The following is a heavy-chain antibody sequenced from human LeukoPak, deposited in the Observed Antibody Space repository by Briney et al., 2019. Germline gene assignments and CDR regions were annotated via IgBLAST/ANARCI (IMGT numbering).Heavy chain of an antibody. V-gene: IGHV3-48*02. CDR2: ISSSSSTI. D-gene: IGHD6-19*01. J-gene: IGHJ4*02. Sequence: GGSLRLSWAASGFTFSSYSMTWVRQAPGKGLEWVSYISSSSSTIYYADSVKGRFTISRDNAKNSLYLQMNSLRDEDTAIYYCARDDNSGWFREAFDYWGQGTLVTVSS. CDR3: ARDDNSGWFREAFDY. CDR1: GFTFSSYS.